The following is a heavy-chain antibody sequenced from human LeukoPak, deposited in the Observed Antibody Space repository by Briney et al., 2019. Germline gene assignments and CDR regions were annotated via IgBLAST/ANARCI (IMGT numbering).Heavy chain of an antibody. Sequence: GASVKVSCKASGYTFTGYYMHWVRQAPGQGLEWMGWINPNSGGTNYAQKFQGRVTMTRDKSIRTAYMELSRLTSDDTAVYYCARVSRWGIQVDVWGKGTTVTVSS. J-gene: IGHJ6*04. D-gene: IGHD5-18*01. V-gene: IGHV1-2*02. CDR3: ARVSRWGIQVDV. CDR1: GYTFTGYY. CDR2: INPNSGGT.